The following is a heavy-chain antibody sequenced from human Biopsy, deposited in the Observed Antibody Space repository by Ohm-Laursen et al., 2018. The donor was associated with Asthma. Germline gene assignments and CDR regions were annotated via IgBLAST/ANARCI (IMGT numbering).Heavy chain of an antibody. Sequence: SLRLSCSASGFTFSSYSTNWVCQAPGKGLEWVSSISSSSSYIYYADSVKGRFTIPRDNAKNSLYLQMNSLRAEDTAVYYCAREGGADYYYYGMDVWGQGTTVTVSS. CDR3: AREGGADYYYYGMDV. CDR1: GFTFSSYS. V-gene: IGHV3-21*01. CDR2: ISSSSSYI. J-gene: IGHJ6*02. D-gene: IGHD3-16*01.